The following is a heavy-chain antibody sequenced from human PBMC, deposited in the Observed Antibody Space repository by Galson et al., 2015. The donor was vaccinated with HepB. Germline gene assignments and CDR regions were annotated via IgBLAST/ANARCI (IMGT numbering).Heavy chain of an antibody. Sequence: TLSLTCSVSGDSITSGNYYWSWIRQPPGKGLEWIGYISDWGTNYYNPSLKSRITISVDTSKNKFSLKLTSVTAADTAVYYCASITAVAGTGIDPWGQGTLVTVSS. CDR1: GDSITSGNYY. CDR2: ISDWGTN. V-gene: IGHV4-30-4*01. D-gene: IGHD6-13*01. CDR3: ASITAVAGTGIDP. J-gene: IGHJ5*02.